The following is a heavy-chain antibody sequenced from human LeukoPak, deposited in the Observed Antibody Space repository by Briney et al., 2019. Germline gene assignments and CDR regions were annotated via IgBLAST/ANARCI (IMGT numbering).Heavy chain of an antibody. CDR1: GGSISGHY. Sequence: KDSETLSLTCSVSGGSISGHYWTWIRQTPGKGLEWIGNVFYTGSTNYNPSLQSRVTISVDTSSNHFSLRLSSVTAADTAVYYCAREQILRLAAKNFFDYWGQGALVTVSS. CDR2: VFYTGST. D-gene: IGHD1-26*01. V-gene: IGHV4-59*11. CDR3: AREQILRLAAKNFFDY. J-gene: IGHJ4*02.